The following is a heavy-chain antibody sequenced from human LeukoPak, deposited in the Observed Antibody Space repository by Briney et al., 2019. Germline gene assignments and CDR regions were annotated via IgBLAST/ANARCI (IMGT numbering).Heavy chain of an antibody. V-gene: IGHV4-61*02. Sequence: SETLSLTCTVSGGSISSGSYYWSWIRQPAGKGLEWIGRIYTSGRTNYNPSLKSRVTISVDTSKNQFSLRLSSVTAADTAMYYCAREYDYWGQGTLVTVSS. J-gene: IGHJ4*02. CDR1: GGSISSGSYY. CDR2: IYTSGRT. CDR3: AREYDY.